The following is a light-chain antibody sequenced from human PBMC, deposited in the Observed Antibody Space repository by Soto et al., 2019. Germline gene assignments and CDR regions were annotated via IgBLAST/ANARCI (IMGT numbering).Light chain of an antibody. V-gene: IGLV2-11*01. J-gene: IGLJ1*01. CDR3: CSYAGSPYV. Sequence: QSALTQPRSVSGSPGHSVTISCTGTGSDVGTYNYVSWYQQHPGKAPKFIIYDVSKRPSGVPDRFSGSKSGNTASLTITGLQAEDEAEYYCCSYAGSPYVFGTGTKVTVL. CDR1: GSDVGTYNY. CDR2: DVS.